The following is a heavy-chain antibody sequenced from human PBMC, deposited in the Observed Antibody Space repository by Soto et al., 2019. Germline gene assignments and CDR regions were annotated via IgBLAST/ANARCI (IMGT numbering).Heavy chain of an antibody. CDR1: GGSISSSGHY. CDR2: IYYSGAI. D-gene: IGHD5-12*01. CDR3: SRDVGGYGFFDS. V-gene: IGHV4-31*03. Sequence: PSETLSLTCTVSGGSISSSGHYWSWIRQHPGKDLEWIGYIYYSGAIYYNPSLKSRGTISLDTSKNQFSLKLSSVTAADTAVYFCSRDVGGYGFFDSWGQGTLVTVSS. J-gene: IGHJ4*02.